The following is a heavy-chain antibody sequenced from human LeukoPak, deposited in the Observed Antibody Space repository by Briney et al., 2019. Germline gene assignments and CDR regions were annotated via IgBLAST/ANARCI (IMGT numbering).Heavy chain of an antibody. Sequence: GGSLTLSCAASGFTFSSYGMHWVRQAPGTGLEWVAIISYDERNKYYADSVKGRFTISRDKSKNTLYLQMNSLRPDDTAVYYCAKEKYSSSWYIDYWGQGTLVTVSS. D-gene: IGHD6-13*01. V-gene: IGHV3-30*18. J-gene: IGHJ4*02. CDR3: AKEKYSSSWYIDY. CDR2: ISYDERNK. CDR1: GFTFSSYG.